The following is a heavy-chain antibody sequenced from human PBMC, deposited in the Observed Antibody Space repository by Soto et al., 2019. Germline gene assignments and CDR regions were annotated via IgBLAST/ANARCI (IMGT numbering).Heavy chain of an antibody. CDR2: IIPIFGTA. CDR1: GGTFSSYA. CDR3: ARQAPPYYYESSLGGMDV. V-gene: IGHV1-69*01. J-gene: IGHJ6*02. D-gene: IGHD3-22*01. Sequence: QVQLVQSGAEVKKPGSSVKVSCKASGGTFSSYAISWVRQAPGQGLEWRGGIIPIFGTANYAQKFQGRVTITADESKRTAYMELRSSRSEATAVYYCARQAPPYYYESSLGGMDVWGQGTTVTVAS.